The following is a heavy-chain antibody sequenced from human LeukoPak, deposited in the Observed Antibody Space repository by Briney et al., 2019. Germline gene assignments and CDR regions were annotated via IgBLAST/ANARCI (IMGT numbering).Heavy chain of an antibody. CDR2: ISGSGGST. V-gene: IGHV3-23*01. J-gene: IGHJ4*02. Sequence: SGGSLRLSCAASGFTSSSYAMSWVRQAPGKGLEWVSAISGSGGSTYYADPVKGRFTISRDNSKNTLYLQMNSLRAEDTAVYYCAKALPRVVVPAARQADHWGQGTLVTVSS. D-gene: IGHD2-2*01. CDR3: AKALPRVVVPAARQADH. CDR1: GFTSSSYA.